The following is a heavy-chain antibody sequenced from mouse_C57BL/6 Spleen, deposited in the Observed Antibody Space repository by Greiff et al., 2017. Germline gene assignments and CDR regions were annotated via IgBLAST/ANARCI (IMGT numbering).Heavy chain of an antibody. D-gene: IGHD1-1*01. CDR2: IDPSDSYT. CDR3: ARGFITTVVADY. J-gene: IGHJ2*01. V-gene: IGHV1-69*01. Sequence: QVQLQQPGAELVMPGASVKLSCKASGYTFTSYWMHWVKQRPGQGLEWIGEIDPSDSYTNYNQKFKGKSTLTVDKSSSTAYMQLSILTSEDSAVYYCARGFITTVVADYWGQGTTLTVSS. CDR1: GYTFTSYW.